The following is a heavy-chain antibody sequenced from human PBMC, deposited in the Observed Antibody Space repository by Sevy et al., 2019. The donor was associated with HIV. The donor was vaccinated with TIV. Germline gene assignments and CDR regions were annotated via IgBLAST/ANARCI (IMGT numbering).Heavy chain of an antibody. J-gene: IGHJ6*03. Sequence: GGSLRLSCAASGFTFSSYAMSWVRQAPGKGLEWVSAISGSGGSTYYADSVKGRFTISRDNSKNTLYLQMNSLRAEDTAVYYCAKASGQWLTHYYYYMDVWGKGTTVTVSS. CDR3: AKASGQWLTHYYYYMDV. CDR1: GFTFSSYA. CDR2: ISGSGGST. D-gene: IGHD6-19*01. V-gene: IGHV3-23*01.